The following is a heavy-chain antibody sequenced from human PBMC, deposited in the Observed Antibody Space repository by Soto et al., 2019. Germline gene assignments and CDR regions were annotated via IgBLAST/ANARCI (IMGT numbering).Heavy chain of an antibody. Sequence: PSETLSLTCTVSGGSISSYYWSWIRQPPGKGLEWIGYIYYSGSTNYNPSLKSRVTISVDTSKNQFSLKLSSVTAADTAVYYCARGGAEYSSSFWAPMGMDVWGQGTTVTVSS. V-gene: IGHV4-59*01. D-gene: IGHD6-6*01. CDR2: IYYSGST. J-gene: IGHJ6*02. CDR1: GGSISSYY. CDR3: ARGGAEYSSSFWAPMGMDV.